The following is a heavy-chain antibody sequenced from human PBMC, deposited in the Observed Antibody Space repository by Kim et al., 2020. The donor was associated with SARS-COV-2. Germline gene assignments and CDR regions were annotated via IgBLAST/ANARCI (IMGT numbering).Heavy chain of an antibody. CDR3: ARDRYYGSVNYNHFDF. Sequence: ASVKVSCKASGYTFTGYSIHWVRQAPGQRLEWMGRISTGNDNTEYSQNFQGRVTITRDTSASTAYMELSSLTSEDTAVYYCARDRYYGSVNYNHFDFWGQGTLVTVSS. V-gene: IGHV1-3*04. CDR2: ISTGNDNT. CDR1: GYTFTGYS. D-gene: IGHD3-10*01. J-gene: IGHJ4*02.